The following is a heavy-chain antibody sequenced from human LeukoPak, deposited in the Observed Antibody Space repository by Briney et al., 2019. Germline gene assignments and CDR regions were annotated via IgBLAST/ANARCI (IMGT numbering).Heavy chain of an antibody. CDR2: INHSGST. Sequence: SETLSLTCAVYGGSFSGYYWSWIRKPPGKEMEWNGEINHSGSTNYNPSLKSRVTISVDTSKNQFSLKLSSVTAADTAVYYCARGRRCSSTSCSVPYYYYYMDVWGKGTTVTVSS. CDR3: ARGRRCSSTSCSVPYYYYYMDV. CDR1: GGSFSGYY. J-gene: IGHJ6*03. V-gene: IGHV4-34*01. D-gene: IGHD2-2*01.